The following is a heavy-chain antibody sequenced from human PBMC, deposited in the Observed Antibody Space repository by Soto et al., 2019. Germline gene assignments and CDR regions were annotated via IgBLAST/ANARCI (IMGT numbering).Heavy chain of an antibody. D-gene: IGHD3-10*01. CDR3: ARGRVTMVRGAIFDY. CDR2: INHSGST. Sequence: SETLSLTCAVYGGSFSGYYWSWIRQPPGKGLEWIGEINHSGSTNYNPSLKSRVTISVDTSKNQFSLKLSSVTAADTAVYYCARGRVTMVRGAIFDYWGQGTLVTVSS. V-gene: IGHV4-34*01. J-gene: IGHJ4*02. CDR1: GGSFSGYY.